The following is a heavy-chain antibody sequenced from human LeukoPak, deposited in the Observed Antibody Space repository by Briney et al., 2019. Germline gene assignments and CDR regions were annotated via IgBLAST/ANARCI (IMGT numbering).Heavy chain of an antibody. CDR1: GVTFSNSG. J-gene: IGHJ4*02. Sequence: GGSLRLSCAASGVTFSNSGMHWVRQAPGKGLEWVAVIWYDGSDKYYADSVKGRFTISRDNSKNTLYLQMNSLRAEDTAVYYCARDYDSSGNGYFDSWGQGTLVSVSS. D-gene: IGHD3-10*01. V-gene: IGHV3-33*01. CDR2: IWYDGSDK. CDR3: ARDYDSSGNGYFDS.